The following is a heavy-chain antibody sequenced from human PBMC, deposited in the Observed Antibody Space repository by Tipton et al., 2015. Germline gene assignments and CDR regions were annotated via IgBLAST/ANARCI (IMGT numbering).Heavy chain of an antibody. CDR1: GFTFSSYS. CDR3: ARDPTGVERVYYYYGMDV. CDR2: ISSSSSYI. D-gene: IGHD1-1*01. J-gene: IGHJ6*02. V-gene: IGHV3-21*01. Sequence: GSLRLSCAASGFTFSSYSMNWVRQAPGKGLEWVSFISSSSSYIYYVDSVKGRFTISRDNAKNSLYLQMNSLRAEDTAVYYCARDPTGVERVYYYYGMDVWGQGTTVTVSS.